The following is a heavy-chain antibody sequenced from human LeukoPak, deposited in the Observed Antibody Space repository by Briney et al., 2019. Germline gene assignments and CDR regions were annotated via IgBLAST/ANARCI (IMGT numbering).Heavy chain of an antibody. CDR2: IIPILGIA. V-gene: IGHV1-69*04. CDR1: GGTFSSYA. Sequence: ASVKVSCKASGGTFSSYAISWVRQAPGQGLEWMGRIIPILGIANYAQKFQGRVTITADKSTSTAYMELSSLRPEDTAVYYCARSVSGGDYYYFDYWGQGTLVTVSS. D-gene: IGHD2-21*02. J-gene: IGHJ4*02. CDR3: ARSVSGGDYYYFDY.